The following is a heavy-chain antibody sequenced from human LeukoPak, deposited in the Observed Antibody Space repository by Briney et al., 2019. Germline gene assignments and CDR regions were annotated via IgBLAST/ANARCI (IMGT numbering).Heavy chain of an antibody. J-gene: IGHJ5*02. V-gene: IGHV3-11*01. Sequence: GGSLRLSCAASGFTFSDYYMSWIRQAPGKGLEWVSYISSSGSTIYYADSVKGRFTISRDNSKNTPYLQMNSLRAEDTAVYYCAKDIRSIAAAGHNWFDPWGQGTLVTVSS. CDR2: ISSSGSTI. CDR1: GFTFSDYY. CDR3: AKDIRSIAAAGHNWFDP. D-gene: IGHD6-13*01.